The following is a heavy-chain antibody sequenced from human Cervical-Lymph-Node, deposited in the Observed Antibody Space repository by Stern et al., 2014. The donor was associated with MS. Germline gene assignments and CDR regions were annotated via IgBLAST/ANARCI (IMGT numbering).Heavy chain of an antibody. D-gene: IGHD1-26*01. CDR1: GGTFSSYA. CDR2: ILPIFGTA. J-gene: IGHJ6*02. V-gene: IGHV1-69*01. Sequence: VQLVESGAEVKKPGSSVKVSCKASGGTFSSYAISWGRQAPGQGLEWMGGILPIFGTANYEQTFKGRVTITADETTLTDYMELSILRSEATAVYYCARGELKEGLVRGMDVWGQGTTVTVSS. CDR3: ARGELKEGLVRGMDV.